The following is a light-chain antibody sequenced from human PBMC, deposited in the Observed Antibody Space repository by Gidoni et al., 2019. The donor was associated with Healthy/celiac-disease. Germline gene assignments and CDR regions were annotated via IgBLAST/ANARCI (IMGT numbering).Light chain of an antibody. CDR1: QSISSY. CDR3: QQSYSTPHT. J-gene: IGKJ2*01. Sequence: DLHMTQSPSSLSASVGDRVTITCRASQSISSYLNWYQQKPGKAPNLLIYPASSFQSGVPSRFSGSGSGTDFTLTISSLQPEDFATYYCQQSYSTPHTFGQGTKLEIK. V-gene: IGKV1-39*01. CDR2: PAS.